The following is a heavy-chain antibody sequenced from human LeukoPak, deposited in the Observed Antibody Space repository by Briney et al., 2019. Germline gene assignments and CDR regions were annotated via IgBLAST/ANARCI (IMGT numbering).Heavy chain of an antibody. D-gene: IGHD2-2*01. CDR2: IKQDGSEK. J-gene: IGHJ4*02. V-gene: IGHV3-7*01. Sequence: GGSLRLSCAASGFTFSSYWMSWVRQAPGKGLEWVANIKQDGSEKYYVDSVKGRFTISRDNSKNTLYLQMNSLRAEDTAVYYCAKALSVLRVVPPDYWGQGTLVTVSS. CDR3: AKALSVLRVVPPDY. CDR1: GFTFSSYW.